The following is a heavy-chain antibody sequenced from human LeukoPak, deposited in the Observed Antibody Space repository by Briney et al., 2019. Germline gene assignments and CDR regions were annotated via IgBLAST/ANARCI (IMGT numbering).Heavy chain of an antibody. CDR3: ARGKYSAFDI. D-gene: IGHD1-26*01. CDR1: GDSVSSNGVA. J-gene: IGHJ3*02. CDR2: TYYRSKWYN. Sequence: SQTLSLTCGISGDSVSSNGVAWNWIRQSPSRGLEWLGRTYYRSKWYNDYAVSVKSRITVNPDTSKNQFSLQLNSVTPEDTAVYSCARGKYSAFDIWGRGTMVTVSS. V-gene: IGHV6-1*01.